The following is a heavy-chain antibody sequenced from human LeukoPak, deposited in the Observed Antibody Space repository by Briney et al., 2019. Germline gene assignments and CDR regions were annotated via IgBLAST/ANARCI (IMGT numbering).Heavy chain of an antibody. CDR2: ISGSGGST. CDR1: GFTFSSYA. V-gene: IGHV3-23*01. CDR3: AKDRLYYYGSAHPVDP. J-gene: IGHJ5*02. D-gene: IGHD3-10*01. Sequence: PGGSLRLSCAGSGFTFSSYAMSWVRQAPGKGLEWVSAISGSGGSTYYADSVKGRFTISRDNSKNTLYLQMNSLRAEDTAVYYCAKDRLYYYGSAHPVDPWGQGTPVTVSS.